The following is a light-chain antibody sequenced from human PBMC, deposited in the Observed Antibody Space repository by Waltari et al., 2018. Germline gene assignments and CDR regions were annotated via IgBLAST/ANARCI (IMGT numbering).Light chain of an antibody. CDR3: SSYTSSSTWV. CDR1: SSDVGGYIS. V-gene: IGLV2-14*03. J-gene: IGLJ3*02. Sequence: SALTQPATVSGSPGQSITISCTGTSSDVGGYISVSWYQQHPGKAPKLIIYDVSNRPSGVSNRFSGSKSGNTASLTISGLQAEDEADYYCSSYTSSSTWVFGGGTKLTVL. CDR2: DVS.